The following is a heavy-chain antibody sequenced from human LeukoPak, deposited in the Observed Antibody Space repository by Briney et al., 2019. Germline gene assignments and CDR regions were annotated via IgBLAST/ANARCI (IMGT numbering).Heavy chain of an antibody. J-gene: IGHJ4*02. CDR3: ARISFKQQQIDY. V-gene: IGHV4-59*01. D-gene: IGHD6-13*01. CDR1: GGSFSGYY. CDR2: IYYSGST. Sequence: SETLSLTCAVYGGSFSGYYWSWIRQPPGKGLEWIGYIYYSGSTNYNPSLKSRVTISVDTSKNQFSLKLSSVTAADTAVYYCARISFKQQQIDYWGQGTLVTVSS.